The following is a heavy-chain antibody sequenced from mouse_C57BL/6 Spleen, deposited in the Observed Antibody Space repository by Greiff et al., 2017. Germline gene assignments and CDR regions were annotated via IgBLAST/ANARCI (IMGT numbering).Heavy chain of an antibody. J-gene: IGHJ3*01. D-gene: IGHD2-3*01. V-gene: IGHV1-18*01. CDR3: ARDGDGYSFAY. Sequence: VQLQQSGPELVKPGASVKIPCKASGYTFTDYNMDWVKQSHGKSLEWIGDINPNNGGTIYNQKFKGKATLTVDKSSSTAYMELRSLTSEDTAVYYCARDGDGYSFAYWGQGTLVTVSA. CDR1: GYTFTDYN. CDR2: INPNNGGT.